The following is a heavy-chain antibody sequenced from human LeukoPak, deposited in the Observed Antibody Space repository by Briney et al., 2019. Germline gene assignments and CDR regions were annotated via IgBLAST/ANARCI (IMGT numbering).Heavy chain of an antibody. D-gene: IGHD7-27*01. CDR1: GFTFANSD. CDR2: ISGSGHTI. V-gene: IGHV3-23*01. J-gene: IGHJ4*02. CDR3: TRDFNWGDAG. Sequence: GGSLTLTCVGSGFTFANSDMNRVRQPPGRGLKWVSVISGSGHTISYADSVKGRFTISRDNFRNTLYLQMNSLRAEDTALYYCTRDFNWGDAGWGQGTLVTVSS.